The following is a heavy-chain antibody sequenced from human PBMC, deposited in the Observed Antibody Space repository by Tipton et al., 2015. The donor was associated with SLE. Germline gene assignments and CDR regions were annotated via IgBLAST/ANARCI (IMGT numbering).Heavy chain of an antibody. CDR3: ARDRGSGWFDFDY. CDR1: GFTFSSYE. Sequence: SLRLSCAASGFTFSSYEINWVRQAPGKGLEWVSYISTSGSTIYYADSVKGRFTISRDNSKNTLYLQMNSLRAEDTAVYYCARDRGSGWFDFDYWGQGTLVTVSS. CDR2: ISTSGSTI. V-gene: IGHV3-48*03. D-gene: IGHD6-19*01. J-gene: IGHJ4*02.